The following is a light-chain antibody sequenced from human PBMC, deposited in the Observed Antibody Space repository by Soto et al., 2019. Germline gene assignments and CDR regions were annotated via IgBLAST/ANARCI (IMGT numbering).Light chain of an antibody. V-gene: IGKV4-1*01. J-gene: IGKJ1*01. CDR3: QQYYSTPPT. CDR2: WAS. CDR1: QSVLYTSKNKNY. Sequence: VMTQSPDSLTVSLGERATINCKSSQSVLYTSKNKNYLAWYQQKPGQPPKLLIYWASTRESGVPDRFSGSGSGTDFTLTISSLQAEDVAVYYCQQYYSTPPTFGQGTKVEIK.